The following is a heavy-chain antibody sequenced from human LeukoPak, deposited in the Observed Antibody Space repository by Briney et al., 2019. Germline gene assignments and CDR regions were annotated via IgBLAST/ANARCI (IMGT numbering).Heavy chain of an antibody. CDR3: ARVGYCSSTSCYVRASWFDP. CDR1: GGSISSYC. J-gene: IGHJ5*02. CDR2: IYYSGST. D-gene: IGHD2-2*01. Sequence: PSETLSLTCTVSGGSISSYCWSWIRQPPGKGLEWIGYIYYSGSTNYNPSLKSRVTISVDTSKNQFSLKLSSVTAADTAVYYCARVGYCSSTSCYVRASWFDPWGQGTLVTVSS. V-gene: IGHV4-59*08.